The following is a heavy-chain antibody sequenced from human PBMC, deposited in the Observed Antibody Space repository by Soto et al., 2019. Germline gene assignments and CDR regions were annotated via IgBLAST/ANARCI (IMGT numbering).Heavy chain of an antibody. Sequence: GGSLRLSCAASGFTFSDHYMDWVRQAPGKGLEWVGRTRNKANSYTTEYTASVKSRFTISRDDSKNSLYLQMNSLKTEYSAVYYCARDSSSWFDGMDVWGQGTTVTVSS. D-gene: IGHD6-13*01. CDR3: ARDSSSWFDGMDV. CDR2: TRNKANSYTT. CDR1: GFTFSDHY. J-gene: IGHJ6*02. V-gene: IGHV3-72*01.